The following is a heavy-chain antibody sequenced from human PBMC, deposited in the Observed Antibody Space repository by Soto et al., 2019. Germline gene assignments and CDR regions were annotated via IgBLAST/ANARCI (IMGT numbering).Heavy chain of an antibody. CDR1: GGSISSGGYY. Sequence: QVQLQESGPGLVKPSQTLSLTCTVSGGSISSGGYYWSWIRQHPGEGLEWIGYIYHSGSTYYNPSLKSRVTISVDTSKNQFSLKLSSVTAADTAVYYCARAFDDSGAQFDYWGQGTLVTVSS. V-gene: IGHV4-31*03. CDR2: IYHSGST. D-gene: IGHD4-17*01. CDR3: ARAFDDSGAQFDY. J-gene: IGHJ4*02.